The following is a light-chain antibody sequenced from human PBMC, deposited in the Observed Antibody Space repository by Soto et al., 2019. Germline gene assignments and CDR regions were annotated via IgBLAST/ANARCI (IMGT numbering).Light chain of an antibody. CDR1: QSLFYSSSNKNY. CDR3: QQYYSTPWT. Sequence: DIVMTQSPDSLAVSLGERATINCKSSQSLFYSSSNKNYLAWYQQKPGQPPKLLIYWASTRESGVPDRFSGSGSGTDFTLTISSLHAEDVAVYYCQQYYSTPWTFGQGTKVEIK. J-gene: IGKJ1*01. V-gene: IGKV4-1*01. CDR2: WAS.